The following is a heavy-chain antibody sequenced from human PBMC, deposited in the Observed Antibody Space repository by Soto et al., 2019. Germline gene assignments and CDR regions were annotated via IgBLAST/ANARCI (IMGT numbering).Heavy chain of an antibody. J-gene: IGHJ4*02. Sequence: QVQLVESGGGVVQPGRSLRLSCAASGFTFSTYAMHWVRQAPGKGLEWVAVISYDGTNKYYADSVKGRFTISSDNSKNTLYLQMNSLRAEDTAVYYCARDGGSYWGQGTPVIVSS. CDR3: ARDGGSY. CDR2: ISYDGTNK. V-gene: IGHV3-30-3*01. CDR1: GFTFSTYA. D-gene: IGHD3-16*01.